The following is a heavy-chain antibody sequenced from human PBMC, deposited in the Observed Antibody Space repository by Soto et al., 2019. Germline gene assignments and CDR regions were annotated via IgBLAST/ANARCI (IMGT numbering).Heavy chain of an antibody. V-gene: IGHV3-23*01. Sequence: EVQLLESGGGLVQPGGSLRLSCAASGFTFSSYAMSWVRQAPGKGLEWVSAISRSGGSTYYADSVKGRFTISRDNSKNTLYLQMNSLRAEDTAVYYCAKNPGQLWSYFDYWGQGTLVTVSS. J-gene: IGHJ4*02. CDR3: AKNPGQLWSYFDY. CDR2: ISRSGGST. D-gene: IGHD5-18*01. CDR1: GFTFSSYA.